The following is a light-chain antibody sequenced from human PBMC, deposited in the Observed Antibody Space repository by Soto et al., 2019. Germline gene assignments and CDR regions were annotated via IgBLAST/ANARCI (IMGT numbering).Light chain of an antibody. Sequence: EIVLTQSPATLSSFPGDSVTLSCRASQAVNTRLAWYQHKPGQAPRLLIYLASNRAAGVPARFSGSGSGTDFTLTTSNVEPEDFALYYCHQRQSWPRTFGQGTKVAIK. V-gene: IGKV3-11*01. CDR2: LAS. CDR1: QAVNTR. J-gene: IGKJ1*01. CDR3: HQRQSWPRT.